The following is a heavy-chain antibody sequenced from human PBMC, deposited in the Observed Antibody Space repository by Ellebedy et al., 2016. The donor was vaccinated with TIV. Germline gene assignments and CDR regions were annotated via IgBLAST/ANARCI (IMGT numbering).Heavy chain of an antibody. J-gene: IGHJ4*02. CDR2: IKSKADGGTT. CDR3: TTGDKSGYYEYYFDY. Sequence: GESLKISCVASGLTLSAAWITCVRLAPGTGLEWVGRIKSKADGGTTVYDAPVKDRFTISRDDSENTLYLQMNSLKIEDTAVYYCTTGDKSGYYEYYFDYWGQGTLVTVSS. CDR1: GLTLSAAW. D-gene: IGHD5-12*01. V-gene: IGHV3-15*01.